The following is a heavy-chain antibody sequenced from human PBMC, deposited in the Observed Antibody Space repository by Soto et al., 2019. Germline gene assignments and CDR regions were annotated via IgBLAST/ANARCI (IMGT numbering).Heavy chain of an antibody. D-gene: IGHD6-19*01. J-gene: IGHJ5*02. CDR2: IWYDGTKK. V-gene: IGHV3-33*01. CDR3: AREVVTAVAGSVNWFDP. Sequence: HVQLVESGGGVVQSGRSLTLSCAASGFSLRTYGMHWLRRAPGKGLEWVSFIWYDGTKKFYANSVKGRSTISKDNSNNILYLQMSGLRAEDTAVYYCAREVVTAVAGSVNWFDPWGQGTLVTVSS. CDR1: GFSLRTYG.